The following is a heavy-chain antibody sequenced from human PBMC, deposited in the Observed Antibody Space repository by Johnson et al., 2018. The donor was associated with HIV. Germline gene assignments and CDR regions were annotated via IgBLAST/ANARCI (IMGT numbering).Heavy chain of an antibody. D-gene: IGHD5-18*01. V-gene: IGHV3-20*04. J-gene: IGHJ3*02. CDR1: GFTFDDYA. CDR3: AKGEQLWSVASAFHI. Sequence: VQLVESGGGLVQPGRSLRLSCAASGFTFDDYAKHWVRQVPRNRLEWVSGINWHGGSTGYADSVKGRFTISRDNAKNHLYQQMNSLRPDDTAVYYCAKGEQLWSVASAFHIWGQGTMLTVSS. CDR2: INWHGGST.